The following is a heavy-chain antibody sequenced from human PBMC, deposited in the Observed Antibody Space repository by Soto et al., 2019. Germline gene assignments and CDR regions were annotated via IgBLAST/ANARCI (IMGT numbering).Heavy chain of an antibody. V-gene: IGHV3-30-3*01. CDR3: ARSTGYFDY. Sequence: GGSLRLSCAASGFTFSSYAMHWVRQAPGKGLEWVAVISYDGSNKYYADSVKGRFTISRDNSKNTLYLQMNSLRAEDTAVYYCARSTGYFDYWGQGTLVTVSS. CDR2: ISYDGSNK. J-gene: IGHJ4*02. CDR1: GFTFSSYA.